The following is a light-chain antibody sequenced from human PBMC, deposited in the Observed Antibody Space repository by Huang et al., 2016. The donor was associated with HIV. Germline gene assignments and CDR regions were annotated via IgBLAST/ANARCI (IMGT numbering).Light chain of an antibody. CDR2: DAS. Sequence: EIVLTQSPATLSLSPGERATLSCRASQSVSSYVAWYQQKPGQAPRLLIYDASNRATGIPARFSGSGSGTDFTLTISSLDPEDFAVYYCQQRSNWPPITFGGGTKVEIK. CDR3: QQRSNWPPIT. J-gene: IGKJ4*01. V-gene: IGKV3-11*01. CDR1: QSVSSY.